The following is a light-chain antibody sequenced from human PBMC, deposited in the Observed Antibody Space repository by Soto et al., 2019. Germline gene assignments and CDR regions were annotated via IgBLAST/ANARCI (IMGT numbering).Light chain of an antibody. CDR3: HPGGTTPPWT. Sequence: DIQMTQSPSSLSASVGDRVTITCRASQTFGGYLNWYQQTPGKAPKLLIYAASSLQRGVPSRFSGSGSGTDFTLTINSLQPEDFATYYCHPGGTTPPWTFGQGTKVEF. J-gene: IGKJ1*01. CDR2: AAS. CDR1: QTFGGY. V-gene: IGKV1-39*01.